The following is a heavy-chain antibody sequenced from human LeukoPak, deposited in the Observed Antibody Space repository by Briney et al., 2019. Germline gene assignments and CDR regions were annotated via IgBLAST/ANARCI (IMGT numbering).Heavy chain of an antibody. CDR3: AKDLPSIAVAAGGPDY. CDR2: ISYDGSNK. V-gene: IGHV3-30*18. D-gene: IGHD6-19*01. CDR1: GFTFSSYG. Sequence: RPGRSLRLSCAASGFTFSSYGMHWVRQAPGKGLEWVAVISYDGSNKYYADSVKGRFTISRDNSKNTLYLQMNSLRAEDTAVYYCAKDLPSIAVAAGGPDYWGQGTLVTVSS. J-gene: IGHJ4*02.